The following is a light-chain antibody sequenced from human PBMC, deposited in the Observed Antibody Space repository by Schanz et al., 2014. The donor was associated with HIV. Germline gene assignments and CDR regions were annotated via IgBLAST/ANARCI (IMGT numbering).Light chain of an antibody. CDR3: QHYNNWPPWT. V-gene: IGKV3-20*01. CDR2: ATS. Sequence: EIVLTQSPGSLSLSPGGRATLSCGASQRLSSSYLAWYQQKRDQPPRLVIYATSTRAAGIPDRFSGTGSGTDFTLAISSLEPEDFALYYCQHYNNWPPWTFGQGTKVEIK. CDR1: QRLSSSY. J-gene: IGKJ1*01.